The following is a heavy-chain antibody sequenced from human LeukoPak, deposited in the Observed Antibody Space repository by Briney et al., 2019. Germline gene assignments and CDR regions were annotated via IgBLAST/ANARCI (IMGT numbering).Heavy chain of an antibody. CDR3: ARGFSSSWYHFSGDTYNWFDP. D-gene: IGHD6-13*01. V-gene: IGHV4-39*07. J-gene: IGHJ5*02. Sequence: SETLSLTCTVSGGSISSSSYYWGWIRQPPGTGLEWLGSIYYSGSTYYNPSLKSRVTISVDTSKNQFSLKLSSVTAADTAVYYCARGFSSSWYHFSGDTYNWFDPWGQGTLVTVSS. CDR1: GGSISSSSYY. CDR2: IYYSGST.